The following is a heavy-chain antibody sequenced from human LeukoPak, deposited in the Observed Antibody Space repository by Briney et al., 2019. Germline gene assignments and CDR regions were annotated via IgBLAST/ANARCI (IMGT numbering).Heavy chain of an antibody. D-gene: IGHD3-9*01. V-gene: IGHV3-23*01. Sequence: GGFLRLSCAASGFTFSSYGMSWVRQAPGKGLEWVSAISGSGGSTYYADSVKGRFTISRDNSKNTLYLQMNSLRAEDTAVYYCAKHGHVLRYFDWLSPMDVWGKGTTVTISS. CDR3: AKHGHVLRYFDWLSPMDV. J-gene: IGHJ6*03. CDR2: ISGSGGST. CDR1: GFTFSSYG.